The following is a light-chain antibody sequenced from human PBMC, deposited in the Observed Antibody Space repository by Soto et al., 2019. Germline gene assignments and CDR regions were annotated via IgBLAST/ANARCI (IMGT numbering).Light chain of an antibody. V-gene: IGKV1-39*01. J-gene: IGKJ1*01. CDR2: AAS. CDR3: QQSYSTFPCT. CDR1: QSISSY. Sequence: DIQMTQSPSSLSASVGDRVTITCRASQSISSYLNWYQQKPGKAPKLLIYAASSLQSGVPSRFSGSGSGTDFTLTISSLQPEDFATYYWQQSYSTFPCTFGQGTKVEIK.